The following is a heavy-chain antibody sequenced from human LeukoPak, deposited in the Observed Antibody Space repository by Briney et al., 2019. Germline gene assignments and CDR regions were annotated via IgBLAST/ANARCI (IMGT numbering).Heavy chain of an antibody. J-gene: IGHJ6*02. D-gene: IGHD1-14*01. CDR2: ISGSGGST. CDR1: GITLSNYG. CDR3: AKVLMNQGRGGYYYGMDV. Sequence: GGSLRLSCAVSGITLSNYGMSWVRQAPGKGLEWVSAISGSGGSTYYADSVKGRFTISRDNSKNTLYLQMNSLRAEDTAVYYCAKVLMNQGRGGYYYGMDVWGQGTTVTVSS. V-gene: IGHV3-23*01.